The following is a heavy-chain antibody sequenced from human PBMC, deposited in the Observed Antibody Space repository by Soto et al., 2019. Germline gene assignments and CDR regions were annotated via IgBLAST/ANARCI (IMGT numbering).Heavy chain of an antibody. J-gene: IGHJ4*02. Sequence: GGSLRLSCAASGFTFNSYWMSWVRQAPGKGLEWVANIKQDGSEKYYVDSVKGRFTISRDNAKNSLYLQMNSLRAEDTAVYYCARSVAVAGDYWGQGTLVTAPQ. V-gene: IGHV3-7*01. CDR3: ARSVAVAGDY. CDR1: GFTFNSYW. D-gene: IGHD6-19*01. CDR2: IKQDGSEK.